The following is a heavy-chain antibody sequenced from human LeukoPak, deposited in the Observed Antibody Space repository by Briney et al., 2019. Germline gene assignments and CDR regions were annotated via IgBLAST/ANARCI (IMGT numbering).Heavy chain of an antibody. V-gene: IGHV4-59*08. Sequence: SETLSLTCNVSGGSIYTYYWSWIRQPPGKRLEWIGYIYYSGSTNYNPSLKSRVTISIDTSKNQFSLKLSSVTAADTAVYYCARSNVVVPSTTKGYYYYAMDVWGQGTTVTVSS. D-gene: IGHD2-2*01. J-gene: IGHJ6*02. CDR1: GGSIYTYY. CDR3: ARSNVVVPSTTKGYYYYAMDV. CDR2: IYYSGST.